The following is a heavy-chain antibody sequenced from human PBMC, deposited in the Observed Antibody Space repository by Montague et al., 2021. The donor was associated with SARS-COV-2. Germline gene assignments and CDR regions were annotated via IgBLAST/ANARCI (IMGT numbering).Heavy chain of an antibody. D-gene: IGHD2-21*01. Sequence: SETLSLTCTVSNGSINSYYWSWVRQPPGKGLEWIGYIYYRGSTNXNPSLESRVTMSIDTSKNQFSLELRSVTAADTAVYICTGEGLNSWFDLWGQGTLVIVSS. V-gene: IGHV4-59*01. CDR1: NGSINSYY. CDR3: TGEGLNSWFDL. CDR2: IYYRGST. J-gene: IGHJ5*02.